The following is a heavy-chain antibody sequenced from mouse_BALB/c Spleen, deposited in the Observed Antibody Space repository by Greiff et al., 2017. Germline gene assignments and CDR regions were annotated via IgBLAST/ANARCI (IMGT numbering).Heavy chain of an antibody. CDR2: IYPGDGDT. V-gene: IGHV1-82*01. D-gene: IGHD1-1*01. CDR1: GYAFSSSW. J-gene: IGHJ4*01. CDR3: ARDYGSRAMDY. Sequence: VQLQQSGPELVKPGASVKISCKASGYAFSSSWMNWVKQRPGQGLEWIGRIYPGDGDTNYNGKFKGKATLTADKSSSTAYMQLSSLTSVDSAVYFCARDYGSRAMDYWGQGTSVTVSS.